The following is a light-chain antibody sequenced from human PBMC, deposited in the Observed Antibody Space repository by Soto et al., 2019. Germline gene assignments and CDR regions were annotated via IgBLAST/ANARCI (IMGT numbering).Light chain of an antibody. V-gene: IGKV3-20*01. CDR3: QQYGSSPLT. J-gene: IGKJ4*01. CDR1: QSVTSSY. CDR2: GAS. Sequence: EIVLMQSPGTLSLSPGERATLSCRASQSVTSSYLAWYQQKPGQAPRLLIYGASSRATGIPDRFSGSGSGTDFTLTISRLEPEDFAVYYCQQYGSSPLTFGGGTKVEIK.